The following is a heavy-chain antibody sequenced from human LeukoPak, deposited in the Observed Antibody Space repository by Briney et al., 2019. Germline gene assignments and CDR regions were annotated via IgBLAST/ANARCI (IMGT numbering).Heavy chain of an antibody. J-gene: IGHJ4*02. CDR1: GGSISSSSYY. D-gene: IGHD1-1*01. CDR3: AVGERSDTGWASNVDY. CDR2: IYYSGST. Sequence: SETLSLTCTVSGGSISSSSYYWGWIRQPPGKGLEWIGSIYYSGSTYYNPSLKSRVTISVDTSKNQFSLKLSSVTAADTAVYYCAVGERSDTGWASNVDYWGQGPLVTVSS. V-gene: IGHV4-39*01.